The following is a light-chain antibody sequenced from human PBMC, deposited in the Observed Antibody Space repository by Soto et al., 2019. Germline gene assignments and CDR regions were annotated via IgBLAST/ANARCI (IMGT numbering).Light chain of an antibody. CDR3: CSYAGSSTHVV. V-gene: IGLV2-23*02. J-gene: IGLJ2*01. CDR2: EVS. Sequence: QSALTQPASVSGSPGQSITISCTGTSADVGSYNPVSWYQQHPGKAPKLMIYEVSKRPSGVSNRFSGSKSGNTASLTISGLQAEDEADYSCCSYAGSSTHVVFGGGTQLTVL. CDR1: SADVGSYNP.